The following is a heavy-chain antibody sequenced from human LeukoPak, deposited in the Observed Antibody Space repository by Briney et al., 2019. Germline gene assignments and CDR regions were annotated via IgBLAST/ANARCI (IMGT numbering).Heavy chain of an antibody. CDR1: GFIFSGYS. D-gene: IGHD3-10*01. J-gene: IGHJ1*01. CDR2: ISHDESTK. CDR3: AKDRIVISFGDVSKH. V-gene: IGHV3-30*18. Sequence: GGSLRLSCAASGFIFSGYSMHWVRQAPGKGLEWVALISHDESTKHYADSVKGRFTISRDNSKNTLYLQMNNLRVEDTAVYYCAKDRIVISFGDVSKHWGQGTLVTVSS.